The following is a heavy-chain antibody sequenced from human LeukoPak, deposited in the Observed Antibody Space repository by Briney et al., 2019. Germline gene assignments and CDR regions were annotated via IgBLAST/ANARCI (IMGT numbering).Heavy chain of an antibody. V-gene: IGHV3-23*01. J-gene: IGHJ6*03. Sequence: GESLKISCAASGFTFSSYAMSWVRQAPGKGLEWVSAISGSGGSTYYADSVKGRFTISRDNSKNTLYLQMNSLRAEDTAVYYCAKSPEYYYYYMDVWGKETTVTVSS. CDR2: ISGSGGST. CDR3: AKSPEYYYYYMDV. CDR1: GFTFSSYA.